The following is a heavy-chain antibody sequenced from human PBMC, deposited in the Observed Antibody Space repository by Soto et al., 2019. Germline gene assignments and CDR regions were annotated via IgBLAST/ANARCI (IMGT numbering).Heavy chain of an antibody. CDR1: GGAVSSGSYY. Sequence: AWETLSLTCTVSGGAVSSGSYYWSWIRQPPGKGLEWIGYIYYSGSTNYNPSLKSRVTISVDTSKNQFSLKLSSVTAADTAVYYCARGHVPTPVPYGEFDPWGRGTLVTVSA. CDR2: IYYSGST. CDR3: ARGHVPTPVPYGEFDP. D-gene: IGHD4-17*01. J-gene: IGHJ5*02. V-gene: IGHV4-61*01.